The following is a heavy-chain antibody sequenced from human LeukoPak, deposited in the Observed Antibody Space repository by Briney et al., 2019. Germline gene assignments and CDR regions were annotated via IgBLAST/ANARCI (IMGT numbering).Heavy chain of an antibody. CDR2: IYYSGST. J-gene: IGHJ5*02. V-gene: IGHV4-39*07. CDR1: GGSISSSSYY. D-gene: IGHD2-8*01. Sequence: SETLSLTCTVSGGSISSSSYYWGWIRQPPGKGLEWIGSIYYSGSTYYNPSLKSRVTISVDTSKNQFSLKLSSVTAADTAVYYCARDRRYCTNGVCLNNWYDPWGQGTLVTVSS. CDR3: ARDRRYCTNGVCLNNWYDP.